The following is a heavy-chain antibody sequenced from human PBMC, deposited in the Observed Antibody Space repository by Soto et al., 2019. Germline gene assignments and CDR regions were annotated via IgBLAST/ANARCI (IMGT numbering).Heavy chain of an antibody. CDR2: ISGSGGST. V-gene: IGHV3-23*01. J-gene: IGHJ6*02. D-gene: IGHD6-13*01. CDR3: AKVGYISSSFGMDV. CDR1: GFTFSSYA. Sequence: EVQLLESGGGLVQPGGSLRLSCAASGFTFSSYAMSWVRQAPGKGLEWVSAISGSGGSTYYADSVKGRFTISRDNSKNTLYLQMISLRAEDTAVYCCAKVGYISSSFGMDVWGLCTTVTVSS.